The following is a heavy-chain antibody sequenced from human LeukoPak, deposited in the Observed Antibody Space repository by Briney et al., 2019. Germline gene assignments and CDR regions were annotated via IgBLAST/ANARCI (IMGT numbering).Heavy chain of an antibody. CDR2: IKQDGSEK. CDR3: ARVALDSSSWSPSGYYYYMDV. Sequence: GGSLRLSCAASGFTFSSYWMSWVRQAPGKGLEWVANIKQDGSEKYYVDSVKGRFTISRDNAKNSLYLQMNSLRAEDTALYYCARVALDSSSWSPSGYYYYMDVWGKGTTVTVSS. CDR1: GFTFSSYW. J-gene: IGHJ6*03. D-gene: IGHD6-13*01. V-gene: IGHV3-7*03.